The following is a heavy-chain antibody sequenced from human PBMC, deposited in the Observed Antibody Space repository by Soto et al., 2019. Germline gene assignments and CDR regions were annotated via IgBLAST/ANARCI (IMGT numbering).Heavy chain of an antibody. J-gene: IGHJ4*02. Sequence: GGSLRLSCEVSGFIFSEYGFNWVRQAPGKGLEWVSYIGKNGRDGFGAAYADSVKGRFFISRDIARNTLFLQMNSLRADDTAVYYCARDLGGPDYWGRGTSVTVSS. V-gene: IGHV3-74*03. D-gene: IGHD3-16*01. CDR3: ARDLGGPDY. CDR2: IGKNGRDGFGA. CDR1: GFIFSEYG.